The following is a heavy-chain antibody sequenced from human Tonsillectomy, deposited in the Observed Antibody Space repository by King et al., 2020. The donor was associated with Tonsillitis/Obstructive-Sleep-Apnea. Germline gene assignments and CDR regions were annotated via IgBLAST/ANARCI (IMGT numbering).Heavy chain of an antibody. CDR1: GFTFSSYA. J-gene: IGHJ3*02. Sequence: VQLVESGGGLVQPGGSLRLSCAASGFTFSSYAMNWVRQAPGKGLEWVSLIRDSGDSTYYADSVKGRFTISRDNSKNTLYVQMNSLRAEDTAVYYCARGANSGYVRGPFDIWGQGTMVTVSA. CDR2: IRDSGDST. D-gene: IGHD5-12*01. V-gene: IGHV3-23*04. CDR3: ARGANSGYVRGPFDI.